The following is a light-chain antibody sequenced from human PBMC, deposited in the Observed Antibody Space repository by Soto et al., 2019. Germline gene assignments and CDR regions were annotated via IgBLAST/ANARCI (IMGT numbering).Light chain of an antibody. CDR2: KDE. CDR1: ASNIGNNY. CDR3: ATWDDSLVGV. Sequence: QSVLTQPPSASGTPGQRVTISCSGGASNIGNNYVFWYQQVPGTAPKLLIYKDEKRPSGVPDRFSGSKSGTTASLAISGLRSEDEADYYCATWDDSLVGVFGGGTKLTVL. J-gene: IGLJ3*02. V-gene: IGLV1-47*01.